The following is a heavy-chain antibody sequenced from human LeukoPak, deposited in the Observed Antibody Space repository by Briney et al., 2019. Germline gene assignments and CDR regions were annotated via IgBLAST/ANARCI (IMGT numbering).Heavy chain of an antibody. J-gene: IGHJ5*02. Sequence: ASVKISCKASGYTFTSHWMHWVRQAPGQGLEWMAIIDARSGITSYAQNFQDRVTLTRDTSTSTVYMEVSGLRSEDTAIYYCARDHSLEDRTWWFDPWGQGTLVIVSS. CDR1: GYTFTSHW. CDR3: ARDHSLEDRTWWFDP. V-gene: IGHV1-46*01. D-gene: IGHD2-15*01. CDR2: IDARSGIT.